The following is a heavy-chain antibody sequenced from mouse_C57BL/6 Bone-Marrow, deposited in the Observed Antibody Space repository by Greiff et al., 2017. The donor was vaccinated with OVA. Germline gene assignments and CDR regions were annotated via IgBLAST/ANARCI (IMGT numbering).Heavy chain of an antibody. V-gene: IGHV1-63*01. Sequence: QVQLQQSGAELVRPGTSVKMSCKASGYTFTNYWIGWAKQRPGHGLEWIGDIYPGGGYTNYNEKFKGKATLTADKSSSTAYMQFSSLTSEDSAIDYCARGGGGSSLYYFDYWGQGTTLTVSS. D-gene: IGHD1-1*01. CDR3: ARGGGGSSLYYFDY. CDR2: IYPGGGYT. J-gene: IGHJ2*01. CDR1: GYTFTNYW.